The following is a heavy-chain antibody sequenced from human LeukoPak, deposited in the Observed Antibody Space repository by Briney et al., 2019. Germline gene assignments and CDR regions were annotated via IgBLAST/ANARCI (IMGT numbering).Heavy chain of an antibody. V-gene: IGHV3-23*01. D-gene: IGHD1-1*01. J-gene: IGHJ4*02. CDR1: GFIFSRYG. CDR2: IRSNGATA. Sequence: PGGSLRLSCAASGFIFSRYGMHWVRQAPGKGLEWVSTIRSNGATAYNADSVKGRFTISRDNSKNTVYLQMNSLRVEDTAIYYCARGQEFDDGVFDSWGQGTLVTVSS. CDR3: ARGQEFDDGVFDS.